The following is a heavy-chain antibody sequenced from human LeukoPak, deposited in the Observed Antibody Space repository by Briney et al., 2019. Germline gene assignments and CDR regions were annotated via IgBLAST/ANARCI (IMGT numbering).Heavy chain of an antibody. Sequence: ASVKVSCKASGYTFTSYGISWVRQAPGQGLEWMGWISAYNGNTNYAQKLQGRVTMTTDTSTSTAYIELRSLRSDDTAVYYCARDLCTNGVCLPMDVWGQGTTVTVSS. D-gene: IGHD2-8*01. V-gene: IGHV1-18*01. CDR1: GYTFTSYG. CDR3: ARDLCTNGVCLPMDV. J-gene: IGHJ6*02. CDR2: ISAYNGNT.